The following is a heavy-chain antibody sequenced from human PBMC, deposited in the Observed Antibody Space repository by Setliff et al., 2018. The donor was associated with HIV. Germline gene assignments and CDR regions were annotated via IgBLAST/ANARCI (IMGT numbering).Heavy chain of an antibody. D-gene: IGHD2-8*01. J-gene: IGHJ5*02. V-gene: IGHV4-34*01. CDR3: ARSYNGVPWT. Sequence: SETLSLTCAVYGGSFSDYFWSWIRQPPGKRLEWNGEINHTGSTKYNPSLKSRVSISVDTSKNQFSLRLTSVTGADTAVYYCARSYNGVPWTWGQGMLVTVSS. CDR2: INHTGST. CDR1: GGSFSDYF.